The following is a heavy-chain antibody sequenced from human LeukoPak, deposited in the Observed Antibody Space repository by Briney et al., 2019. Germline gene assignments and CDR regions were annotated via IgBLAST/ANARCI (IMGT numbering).Heavy chain of an antibody. V-gene: IGHV4-34*01. J-gene: IGHJ4*02. CDR2: INHSGST. CDR3: ARRQNPTIQPSYSSSWYRGPFDY. D-gene: IGHD6-13*01. CDR1: GGSFSGYY. Sequence: SETLSLTCAVYGGSFSGYYWSWIRQPPGKELEWIGEINHSGSTNYNPSLKSRVTISVDTSKNQFSLKLSSVTAADTAVYYCARRQNPTIQPSYSSSWYRGPFDYWGQGTLVTVSS.